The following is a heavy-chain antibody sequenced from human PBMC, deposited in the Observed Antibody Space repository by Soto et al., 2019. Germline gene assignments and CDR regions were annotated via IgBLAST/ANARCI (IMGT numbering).Heavy chain of an antibody. J-gene: IGHJ5*02. Sequence: QVQLVQSGAEVKKPGSSVKVSCKASGGTFSSYAISWVRQAPGQGLEWMGGIIPIFGTANYAQKFQGRVTITADESTSTAYMERSSLRSEDTAVYYCARSMMWSGETPYNWFDPWGQGTLVTVSS. CDR3: ARSMMWSGETPYNWFDP. CDR2: IIPIFGTA. D-gene: IGHD3-10*01. CDR1: GGTFSSYA. V-gene: IGHV1-69*12.